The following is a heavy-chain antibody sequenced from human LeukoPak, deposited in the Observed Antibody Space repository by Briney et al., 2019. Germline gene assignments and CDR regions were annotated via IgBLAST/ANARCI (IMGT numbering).Heavy chain of an antibody. Sequence: QPGRSLRLSCAASGLTFRNYGMHWVRQAPGKGLEWVAIIYYDGSNKYYADSVKGRFTISRDNSKNTLYLQMNSLRAEDTAVYYCARDSGTHLFDYWGQGILVTVSS. CDR3: ARDSGTHLFDY. V-gene: IGHV3-30*03. D-gene: IGHD2-2*01. CDR1: GLTFRNYG. CDR2: IYYDGSNK. J-gene: IGHJ4*02.